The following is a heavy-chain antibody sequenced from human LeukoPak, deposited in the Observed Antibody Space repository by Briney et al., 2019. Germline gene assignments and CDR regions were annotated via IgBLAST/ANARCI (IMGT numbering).Heavy chain of an antibody. J-gene: IGHJ6*02. Sequence: ASVKVSCKASGYTFTSYGISWVRQAPGQGLEWMGWINPNSGGTNYAQKFQGRVTMTRDTSISTAYMELSRLRSDDTAVYYCARTRDELRYFDWLVLGYGMDVWGQGTTVTVSS. CDR2: INPNSGGT. CDR1: GYTFTSYG. V-gene: IGHV1-2*02. CDR3: ARTRDELRYFDWLVLGYGMDV. D-gene: IGHD3-9*01.